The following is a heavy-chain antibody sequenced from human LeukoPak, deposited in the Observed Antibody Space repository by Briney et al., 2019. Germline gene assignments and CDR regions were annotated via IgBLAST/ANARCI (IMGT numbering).Heavy chain of an antibody. J-gene: IGHJ5*02. CDR1: GYTFTSYD. D-gene: IGHD1-26*01. CDR3: ARETVGAPT. Sequence: ASVKVSCKASGYTFTSYDINWVRQATGQGLEWMGWMNPNSGNTGYAQKLQGRVTMTTDTSTSTAYMELRSLRSDDTAVYYCARETVGAPTWGQGTLVTVSS. V-gene: IGHV1-8*01. CDR2: MNPNSGNT.